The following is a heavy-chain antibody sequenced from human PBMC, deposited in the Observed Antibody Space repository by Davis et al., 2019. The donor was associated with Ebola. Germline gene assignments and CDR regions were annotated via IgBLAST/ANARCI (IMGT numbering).Heavy chain of an antibody. J-gene: IGHJ5*02. CDR2: IYPGDSDT. D-gene: IGHD2-15*01. CDR3: ARSTAPSKDIVVVVAADPFDP. CDR1: GYSFTSYW. Sequence: EESLKISCKGSGYSFTSYWIGWVRQMPGKGLEWMGIIYPGDSDTRYSPSFQGQVTISADKSISTAYLQWSSLKASDTAMYYCARSTAPSKDIVVVVAADPFDPWGQGTLVTVSS. V-gene: IGHV5-51*01.